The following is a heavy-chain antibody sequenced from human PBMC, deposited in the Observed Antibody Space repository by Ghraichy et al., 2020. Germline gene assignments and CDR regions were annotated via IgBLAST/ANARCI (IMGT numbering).Heavy chain of an antibody. J-gene: IGHJ3*02. CDR1: GFTFSIHW. CDR2: IDGDGGDT. V-gene: IGHV3-74*01. CDR3: AREVGARGISFGFVI. D-gene: IGHD4-23*01. Sequence: GGSLRLSCAASGFTFSIHWMHWVRQVPGKGLVWVSPIDGDGGDTTYADSVKGRFVISRDNAKNTLYLQMNSLRAEDTAVYHCAREVGARGISFGFVIWGQGIKVTVSS.